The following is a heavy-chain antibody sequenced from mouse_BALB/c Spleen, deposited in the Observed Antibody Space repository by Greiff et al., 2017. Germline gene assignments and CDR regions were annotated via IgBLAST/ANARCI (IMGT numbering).Heavy chain of an antibody. CDR3: ARSLYYYGSSYVDAMDY. J-gene: IGHJ4*01. CDR1: GDTITSGY. Sequence: EVKLQESGPSLVKPSQTLSLTCSVTGDTITSGYWNWIRKFPGNKLEYMGYISYSGSTYYNPSLKSRISITRDTSKNQYYLQLNSVTTEDTATYYCARSLYYYGSSYVDAMDYWGQGTSVTVSS. CDR2: ISYSGST. D-gene: IGHD1-1*01. V-gene: IGHV3-8*02.